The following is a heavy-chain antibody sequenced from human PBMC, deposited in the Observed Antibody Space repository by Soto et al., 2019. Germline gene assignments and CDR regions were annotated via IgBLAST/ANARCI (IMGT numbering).Heavy chain of an antibody. CDR2: IVVGSGNT. J-gene: IGHJ4*02. D-gene: IGHD6-19*01. CDR3: AAERAVAGKPRPFDY. V-gene: IGHV1-58*01. CDR1: GFTFTSSA. Sequence: ASVKVSCKASGFTFTSSAVQWVRQARGQRLEWIGWIVVGSGNTNYAQKFQERVTITRDMSTSTAYMELSSLRSEDTAVYYCAAERAVAGKPRPFDYWGQGTLVTVSS.